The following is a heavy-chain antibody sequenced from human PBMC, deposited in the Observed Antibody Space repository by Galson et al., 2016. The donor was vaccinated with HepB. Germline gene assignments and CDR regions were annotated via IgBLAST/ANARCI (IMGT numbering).Heavy chain of an antibody. J-gene: IGHJ6*02. D-gene: IGHD2-2*01. CDR1: GFTFRNSA. CDR2: IVVGSGNT. V-gene: IGHV1-58*01. CDR3: AADAIDVVPVAMDPDHPYYGLDV. Sequence: SCKASGFTFRNSAVQWVRQARGQRLEWIGWIVVGSGNTNYAQKFQERVTITRDMSTSTAYMELSSLRSEDAAVYFCAADAIDVVPVAMDPDHPYYGLDVWGQGTTVTVSS.